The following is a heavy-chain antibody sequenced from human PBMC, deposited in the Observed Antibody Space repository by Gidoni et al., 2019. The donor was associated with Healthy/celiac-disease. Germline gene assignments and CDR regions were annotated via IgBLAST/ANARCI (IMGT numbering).Heavy chain of an antibody. CDR3: ARENDYYADWFDP. J-gene: IGHJ5*02. V-gene: IGHV3-30*04. CDR1: GFPFSSYA. Sequence: QVQLVESGGGVVQPGRSLRLSCAASGFPFSSYAMHWVRQAPGKGLEWVAVISYDGSNKYYADSVKGRFTISRDNSKNTLYLQMNSLRAEDTAVYYCARENDYYADWFDPWGQGTLVTVSS. D-gene: IGHD3-22*01. CDR2: ISYDGSNK.